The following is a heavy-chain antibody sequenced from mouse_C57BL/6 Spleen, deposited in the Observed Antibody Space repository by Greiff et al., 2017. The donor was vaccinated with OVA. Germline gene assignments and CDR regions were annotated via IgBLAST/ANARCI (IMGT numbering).Heavy chain of an antibody. Sequence: VQLQQSGPGLVQPSQSLSITCTASGFSLTSYGVHWVRQSPGQGLEWLGVIWSGGSTAYNAAFFSSLSIRNDKSKSQVVFKMNSLQADETAVYYCASLYYDYDRYFDVWGTGTTVTVSS. CDR1: GFSLTSYG. CDR3: ASLYYDYDRYFDV. CDR2: IWSGGST. J-gene: IGHJ1*03. D-gene: IGHD2-4*01. V-gene: IGHV2-2*01.